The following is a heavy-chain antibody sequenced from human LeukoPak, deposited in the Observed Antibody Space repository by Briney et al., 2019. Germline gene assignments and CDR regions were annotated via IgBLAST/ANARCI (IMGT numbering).Heavy chain of an antibody. J-gene: IGHJ3*02. D-gene: IGHD4-23*01. CDR2: ISSSTNTI. Sequence: PGGSLRLSCAASGFTFRSYSMNWVRQAPGKGLEWVSYISSSTNTIYYADSVKGRFNISRDNAKNSLFLQMNSLRDEDTAVYYCARGGYGANDDAFDIWGQGTMVTVSS. CDR1: GFTFRSYS. V-gene: IGHV3-48*02. CDR3: ARGGYGANDDAFDI.